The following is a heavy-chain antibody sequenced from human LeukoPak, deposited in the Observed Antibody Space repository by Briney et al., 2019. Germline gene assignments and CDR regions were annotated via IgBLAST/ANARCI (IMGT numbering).Heavy chain of an antibody. CDR3: ARGGSYLSAFDI. D-gene: IGHD1-26*01. CDR1: GFTVSSNY. Sequence: GGSLRLSCAASGFTVSSNYMSWVRQAPGKGLEWVSIYSGGSTFYADSVKGRFTISRDNSKNTLYLQMNSLRAEDTAVYYCARGGSYLSAFDIWGQGTMVTVSS. V-gene: IGHV3-53*01. CDR2: YSGGST. J-gene: IGHJ3*02.